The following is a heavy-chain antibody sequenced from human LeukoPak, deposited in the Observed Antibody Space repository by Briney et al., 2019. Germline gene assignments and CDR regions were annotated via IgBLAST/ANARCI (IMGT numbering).Heavy chain of an antibody. V-gene: IGHV3-48*03. J-gene: IGHJ4*02. Sequence: GGSLRLSCAASGFTFSSHDMNWFRQAPGKGLEWISHISDSGTIYYADSVKGRFTISRDNAKNSLYLQMNSLRAEDTAVYYCARYCSGGSCFDYWGQGTLVTVSS. CDR1: GFTFSSHD. D-gene: IGHD2-15*01. CDR3: ARYCSGGSCFDY. CDR2: ISDSGTI.